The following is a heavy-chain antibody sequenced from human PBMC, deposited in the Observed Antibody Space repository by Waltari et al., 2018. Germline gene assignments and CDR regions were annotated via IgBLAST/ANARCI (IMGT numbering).Heavy chain of an antibody. Sequence: EVQLVESGGGLVQPGGSLRLSCAASGFTFSRSWMSLVRQAPGEGREGVANINKDESIKYCVHSVKGRFTISRDNAKNSLSLQMNSLRVEDTAVYFFAHAYAHSGSTYWGQGTLVTVSS. V-gene: IGHV3-7*01. CDR1: GFTFSRSW. CDR2: INKDESIK. CDR3: AHAYAHSGSTY. J-gene: IGHJ4*02. D-gene: IGHD3-10*01.